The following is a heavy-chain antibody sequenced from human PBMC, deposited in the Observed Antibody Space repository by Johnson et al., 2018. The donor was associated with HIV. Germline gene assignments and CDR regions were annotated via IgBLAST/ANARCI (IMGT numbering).Heavy chain of an antibody. J-gene: IGHJ3*02. V-gene: IGHV3-66*01. CDR1: GFTVSRNY. D-gene: IGHD3-22*01. CDR3: ARDRRYYDRSGYYHDAFDI. Sequence: VQLVESGGGLVQPGGSLRLSCAASGFTVSRNYMTWVRKAPGKGLEWVSVIYGGGNTYSAESVKGRFTISRDNSQNTLYLQMNSLRAEDTAVYYCARDRRYYDRSGYYHDAFDIWGQGTMVTVSS. CDR2: IYGGGNT.